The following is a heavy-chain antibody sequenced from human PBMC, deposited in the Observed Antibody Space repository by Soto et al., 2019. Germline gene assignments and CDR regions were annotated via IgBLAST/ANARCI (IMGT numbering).Heavy chain of an antibody. D-gene: IGHD6-13*01. CDR3: ASSQTRIAAAGDY. CDR1: GFTFSSYG. J-gene: IGHJ4*02. CDR2: IWYDGSNK. V-gene: IGHV3-33*01. Sequence: QVQLVESGGGVVQPGRSLRLSCAASGFTFSSYGMHWVRQAPGKGLEWVAVIWYDGSNKYYADSVKGRFTISRDNSKNTLYLQMNSLRAEDTAVYYCASSQTRIAAAGDYWGQGTLVTVSS.